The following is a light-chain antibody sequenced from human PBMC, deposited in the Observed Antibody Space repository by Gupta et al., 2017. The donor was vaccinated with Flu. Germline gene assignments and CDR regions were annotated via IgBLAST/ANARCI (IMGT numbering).Light chain of an antibody. Sequence: EIVLTQSPGTLSLSPGERATLSCRASQSVRSSYLAWYQQKPGQAPRLLIYGASSRATGIPDRFSGSGSGTDFTLTISRLEPEDFAVYYCQQDGRSPSTFGQGTKVEIK. V-gene: IGKV3-20*01. CDR1: QSVRSSY. CDR2: GAS. CDR3: QQDGRSPST. J-gene: IGKJ1*01.